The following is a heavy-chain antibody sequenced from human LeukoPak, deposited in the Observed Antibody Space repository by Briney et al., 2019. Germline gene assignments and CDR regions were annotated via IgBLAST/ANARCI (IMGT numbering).Heavy chain of an antibody. J-gene: IGHJ3*02. V-gene: IGHV3-23*01. Sequence: PGGSLRLSCAASGFTFSSYAMSWVRQAPGKGLEWVSAISGSGGSTYYADSVKGRFTISRDNSKNTLYLQVNSLRAEDTAVYYCARDRANSHYYDSSGYYLDAFDIWGQGTMVTVSS. CDR2: ISGSGGST. CDR3: ARDRANSHYYDSSGYYLDAFDI. D-gene: IGHD3-22*01. CDR1: GFTFSSYA.